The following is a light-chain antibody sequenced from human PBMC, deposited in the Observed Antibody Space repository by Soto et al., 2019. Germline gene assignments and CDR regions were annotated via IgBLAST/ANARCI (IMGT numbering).Light chain of an antibody. J-gene: IGLJ2*01. CDR2: DVS. CDR1: SSDVGAYNY. V-gene: IGLV2-14*01. Sequence: QSALTQPASVSGSPGQSITISCTGTSSDVGAYNYVSWYQQHPGKAPKLMIYDVSDRPSGVSSRFSGSKSGNTASLTISGLQADDEADYYCSSYTSSSTVIFGGGTKLTVL. CDR3: SSYTSSSTVI.